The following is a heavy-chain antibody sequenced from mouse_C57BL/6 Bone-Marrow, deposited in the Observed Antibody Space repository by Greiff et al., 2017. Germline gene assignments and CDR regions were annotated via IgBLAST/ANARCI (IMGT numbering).Heavy chain of an antibody. D-gene: IGHD1-1*01. Sequence: VQLQQSGAELARPGASVKMSCKASGYTFTSYTMHWVKQRPGQGLEWIGYINPSSGYTKYNQKFKDKATLTADKSSSPAYMQLSSLTSDDSAVYYCARRVTTVADYFDYWGQGTTLTVSS. CDR1: GYTFTSYT. V-gene: IGHV1-4*01. CDR3: ARRVTTVADYFDY. CDR2: INPSSGYT. J-gene: IGHJ2*01.